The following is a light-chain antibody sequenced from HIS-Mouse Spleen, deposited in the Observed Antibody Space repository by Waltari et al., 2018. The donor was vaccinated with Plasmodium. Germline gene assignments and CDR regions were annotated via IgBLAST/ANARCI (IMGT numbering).Light chain of an antibody. CDR1: QSVLYSSNNKNY. V-gene: IGKV4-1*01. Sequence: DIVMTQSPDSLAVSLGERATINCKSSQSVLYSSNNKNYLAWYQQKPGQPPKLLIYCASTRDSGVPDRFSGSGSGTDFTLTIISLKAEDVAVYYCQQYYSTPYTFGQGTKLEIK. CDR3: QQYYSTPYT. CDR2: CAS. J-gene: IGKJ2*01.